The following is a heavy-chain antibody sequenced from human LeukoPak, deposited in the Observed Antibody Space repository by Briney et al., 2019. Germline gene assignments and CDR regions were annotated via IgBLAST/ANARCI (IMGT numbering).Heavy chain of an antibody. CDR1: GGTFSSYA. Sequence: ASVKVSCKASGGTFSSYAISWVRQAPGQGLEWMGRIIPILGTANYAQKFQGRVTITTDESTSTAYMELSSLRSEDTAVYYCARGPYSSGWYRGMDYFDYWGQGTLVTVSS. CDR2: IIPILGTA. V-gene: IGHV1-69*11. D-gene: IGHD6-19*01. J-gene: IGHJ4*02. CDR3: ARGPYSSGWYRGMDYFDY.